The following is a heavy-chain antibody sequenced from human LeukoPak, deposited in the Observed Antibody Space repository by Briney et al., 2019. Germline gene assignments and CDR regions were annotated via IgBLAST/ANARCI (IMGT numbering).Heavy chain of an antibody. V-gene: IGHV4-61*02. D-gene: IGHD3-16*01. Sequence: SETLSLTCTVSGGSINSGSYSWSWIRQPAGKGLEWIGRIYTSGSTNYNPSLKSRVTISVDTSKNQFSLKLSSVTAADTAVYYCASSFRGGGLFDYWGQGTLVTVSS. J-gene: IGHJ4*02. CDR3: ASSFRGGGLFDY. CDR2: IYTSGST. CDR1: GGSINSGSYS.